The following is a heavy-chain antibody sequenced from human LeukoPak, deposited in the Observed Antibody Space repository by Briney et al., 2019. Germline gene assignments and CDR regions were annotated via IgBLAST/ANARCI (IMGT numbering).Heavy chain of an antibody. J-gene: IGHJ4*02. CDR2: ISGSSVDL. V-gene: IGHV3-23*01. D-gene: IGHD3-22*01. CDR1: GFTFNNYP. CDR3: AKTIWDRRGYYYDY. Sequence: GGSLRLSCAASGFTFNNYPMSWVRQAPGKGLEWISVISGSSVDLAYAKYVKGRFTISRDNSRNTLYLQMNSLRAEDTAVYYCAKTIWDRRGYYYDYWGQGPLVTVSS.